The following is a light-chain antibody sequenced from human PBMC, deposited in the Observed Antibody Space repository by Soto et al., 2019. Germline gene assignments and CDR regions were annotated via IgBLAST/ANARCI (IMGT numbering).Light chain of an antibody. CDR3: QQYKNYCLT. Sequence: DSQMTQSPSTLSASVGDRVTITCRASQSISNWLAWYQQKPGKAPKLLIYKASSLESGVPSRFSGSGSGTEFTLTISSLQPDDFATYYCQQYKNYCLTCGGGTKVEIK. CDR1: QSISNW. V-gene: IGKV1-5*03. J-gene: IGKJ4*01. CDR2: KAS.